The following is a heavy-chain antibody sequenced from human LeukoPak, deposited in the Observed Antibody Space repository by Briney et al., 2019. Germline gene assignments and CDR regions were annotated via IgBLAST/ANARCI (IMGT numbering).Heavy chain of an antibody. V-gene: IGHV3-23*01. CDR2: ISGSGGTT. J-gene: IGHJ4*02. CDR1: GFTFSSYT. Sequence: HPGGSLRLSCAASGFTFSSYTMSWVRQAPGKGLEWVSVISGSGGTTYYADSVKGRFTISRDNSKNTLYLQMNSLRAADTAVYYCARKQYSGYDHFDYWGQGTLVTVSS. CDR3: ARKQYSGYDHFDY. D-gene: IGHD5-12*01.